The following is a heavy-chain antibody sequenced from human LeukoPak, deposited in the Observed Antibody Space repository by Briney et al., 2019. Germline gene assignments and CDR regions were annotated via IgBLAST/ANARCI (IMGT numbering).Heavy chain of an antibody. Sequence: SETLSLTCAVSGGSISSGGYSWSWIRQPPGKGLEWIGYIYHSGSTYYNPSLKSRVTISVDRSKNQFSLKLSSVTAADTAVYYCARGTSSPIFWSGYFYYGMDVWGQGTTVTVSS. D-gene: IGHD3-3*01. V-gene: IGHV4-30-2*01. CDR2: IYHSGST. CDR1: GGSISSGGYS. CDR3: ARGTSSPIFWSGYFYYGMDV. J-gene: IGHJ6*02.